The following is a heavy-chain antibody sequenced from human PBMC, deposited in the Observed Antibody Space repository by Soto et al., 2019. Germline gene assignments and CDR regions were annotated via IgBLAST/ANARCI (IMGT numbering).Heavy chain of an antibody. Sequence: GGSLRLSCAASGFTFSSYSMNWVRQAPGKGLEWVSSISSSSYIYYADSVKGRFTISRDNAKNTLYLQMNSLRAEDTAVYYRARGFGRAAGSALDAWGQGTLVTVSS. CDR3: ARGFGRAAGSALDA. CDR2: ISSSSYI. CDR1: GFTFSSYS. V-gene: IGHV3-21*04. D-gene: IGHD6-13*01. J-gene: IGHJ5*02.